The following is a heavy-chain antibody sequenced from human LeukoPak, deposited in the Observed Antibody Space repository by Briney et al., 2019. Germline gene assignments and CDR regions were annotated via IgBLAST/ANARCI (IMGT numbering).Heavy chain of an antibody. Sequence: GGSLRLSCAASGFSFSDHYMDWVRQAPGKGLEWVGRTRNRANSYTTEYAASVKGRFTISRDDSKNSLYLQRNSLKTEDTAVYYCVRVYSSTWYGSYFDYWGQGTLVTVSS. CDR3: VRVYSSTWYGSYFDY. CDR2: TRNRANSYTT. V-gene: IGHV3-72*01. J-gene: IGHJ4*02. CDR1: GFSFSDHY. D-gene: IGHD6-13*01.